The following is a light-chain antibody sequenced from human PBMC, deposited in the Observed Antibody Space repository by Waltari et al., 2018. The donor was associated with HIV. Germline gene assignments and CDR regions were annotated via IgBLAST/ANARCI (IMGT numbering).Light chain of an antibody. Sequence: QSALTQPRSVSGSPVQSVTISCTVTSRHVGSSNYVSWYPLRPRTAPKLILFDISKRPSGVPDRFSGSVSGSTASLTISGLQADDAADYYCCSYAGSFTLIFGGGTTLTVL. CDR3: CSYAGSFTLI. V-gene: IGLV2-11*01. CDR2: DIS. J-gene: IGLJ2*01. CDR1: SRHVGSSNY.